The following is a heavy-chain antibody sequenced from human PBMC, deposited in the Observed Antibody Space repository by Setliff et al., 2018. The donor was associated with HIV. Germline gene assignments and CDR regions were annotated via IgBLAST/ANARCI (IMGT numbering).Heavy chain of an antibody. D-gene: IGHD6-19*01. Sequence: LRLSCTASGLTVSGNYMGWVRQAPGEGLEWVSLVFRDDNTYNADSVKGRFTISRDSSKNTLYLQMNSLGGDDTAVYYCATSSRGWGQDAFDIWGQGTMVTVSS. CDR3: ATSSRGWGQDAFDI. J-gene: IGHJ3*02. V-gene: IGHV3-66*02. CDR1: GLTVSGNY. CDR2: VFRDDNT.